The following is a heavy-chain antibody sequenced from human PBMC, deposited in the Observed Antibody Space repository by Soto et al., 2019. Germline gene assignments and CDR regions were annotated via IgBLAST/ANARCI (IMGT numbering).Heavy chain of an antibody. D-gene: IGHD1-26*01. CDR2: ISYRGRT. V-gene: IGHV4-39*01. CDR1: GDSIYSSSNY. Sequence: SETVSLTCTVSGDSIYSSSNYWGWIRQPPGKGLEWLGSISYRGRTYYNPSLKSRVSVSADTSTKEIYLNLRSMTAADTAMYYCATHVGSRYGASSGPLHSWGLGTMVTVSS. J-gene: IGHJ4*03. CDR3: ATHVGSRYGASSGPLHS.